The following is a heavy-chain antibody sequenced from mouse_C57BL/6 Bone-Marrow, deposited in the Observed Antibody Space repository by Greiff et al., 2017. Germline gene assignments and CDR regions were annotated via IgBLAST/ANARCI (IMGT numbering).Heavy chain of an antibody. CDR3: ARRDYYGGSYGYFDV. D-gene: IGHD1-1*01. V-gene: IGHV1-22*01. Sequence: VQLQQSGPELVKPGASVKMSCTASGYTFTDYNMHWVKQSPGKSLEWIGYINPNNGGTSYNQKFRVKATLTVNKSSSTAYMELRSLTSEASAVYYCARRDYYGGSYGYFDVWGTGTTVTVSS. J-gene: IGHJ1*03. CDR1: GYTFTDYN. CDR2: INPNNGGT.